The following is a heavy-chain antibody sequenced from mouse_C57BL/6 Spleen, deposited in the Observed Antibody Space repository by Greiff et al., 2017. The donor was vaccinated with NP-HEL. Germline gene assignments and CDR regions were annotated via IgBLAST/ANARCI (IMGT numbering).Heavy chain of an antibody. CDR3: VSFYGSSGYWYFDV. CDR1: GYTFTSYW. J-gene: IGHJ1*03. Sequence: QVQLQQPGAELVKPGASVKMSCKASGYTFTSYWITWVKQRPGQGLEWIGDIYPGSGSTNYNEKFKSKATLTVDTSSSTAYMQLSSLTSEDSAVYDCVSFYGSSGYWYFDVWGTGTTVTVSS. D-gene: IGHD1-1*01. CDR2: IYPGSGST. V-gene: IGHV1-55*01.